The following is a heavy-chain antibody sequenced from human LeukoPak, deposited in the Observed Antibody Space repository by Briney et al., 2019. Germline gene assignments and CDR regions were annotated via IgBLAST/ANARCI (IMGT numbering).Heavy chain of an antibody. CDR2: IYYSGSGST. CDR3: ARRGGHGGSFDY. J-gene: IGHJ4*02. V-gene: IGHV4-61*03. Sequence: SETLSLTCTVSGGSISSGDYYWSWIRQPPGKGLEWIGYIYYSGSGSTNYNPSLKRRVSISVDTSKNHFSLKLSSVTAADTAVYYCARRGGHGGSFDYWGQGTLVTVSS. CDR1: GGSISSGDYY. D-gene: IGHD4-23*01.